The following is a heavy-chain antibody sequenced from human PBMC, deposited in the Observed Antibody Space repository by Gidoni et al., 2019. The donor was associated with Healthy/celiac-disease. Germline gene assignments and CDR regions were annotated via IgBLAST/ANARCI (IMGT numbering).Heavy chain of an antibody. D-gene: IGHD4-17*01. J-gene: IGHJ6*02. V-gene: IGHV3-30*04. CDR3: ARELRWRNYYYYGMDV. Sequence: QVQLVESGVGVVQPGRSLRLSCAASGFTFSSYAMHWVRPAPGKGLEWVAVISYDGSNKYYADSVKGRFTISRDNSKNTLYLQMNSLRAEDTAVYYCARELRWRNYYYYGMDVWGQGTTVTVSS. CDR1: GFTFSSYA. CDR2: ISYDGSNK.